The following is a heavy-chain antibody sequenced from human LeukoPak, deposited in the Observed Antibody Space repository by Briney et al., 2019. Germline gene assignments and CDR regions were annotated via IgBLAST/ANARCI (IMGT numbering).Heavy chain of an antibody. Sequence: GGSLRLSCAASGFTFSSYAMHWVRQAPGKGLEWVAVISYDGSNKYYADSVKGRFTISRDNSKNTLYLQMNSLRAEDTAVYYCAKDLKAHIVVVTAADYWGQGTLVTVSS. CDR2: ISYDGSNK. D-gene: IGHD2-21*02. V-gene: IGHV3-30-3*01. CDR1: GFTFSSYA. J-gene: IGHJ4*02. CDR3: AKDLKAHIVVVTAADY.